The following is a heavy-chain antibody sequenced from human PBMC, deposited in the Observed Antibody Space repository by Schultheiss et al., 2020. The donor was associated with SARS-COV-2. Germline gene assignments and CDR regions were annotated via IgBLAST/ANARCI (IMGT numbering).Heavy chain of an antibody. J-gene: IGHJ6*02. CDR1: GYTFTSYA. Sequence: ASVKVSCKASGYTFTSYAMHWVRQAPGQRLEWMGWINAGNGNTKYSQKFQGRVTITRDTSASTAYMELSSLRSEDTAVYYCASGVLYWWVPYYYYGMDVWGQGTTVTVSS. CDR3: ASGVLYWWVPYYYYGMDV. CDR2: INAGNGNT. D-gene: IGHD2-8*02. V-gene: IGHV1-3*01.